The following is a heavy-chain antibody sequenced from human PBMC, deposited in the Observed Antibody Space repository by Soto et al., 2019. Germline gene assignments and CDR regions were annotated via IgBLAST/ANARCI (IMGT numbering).Heavy chain of an antibody. D-gene: IGHD3-22*01. CDR3: AKDRITMIVPRAGAFDI. Sequence: QVQLVESGGGVVQPGRSLRLSCAASGFTFSSYGMHWVRQAPGKGLEWVAVISYDGSNLYYANSVKGRFTISRDNAKNTLYLQMNSLRAEVTAVYYCAKDRITMIVPRAGAFDIWGQGTMVTVSS. V-gene: IGHV3-30*18. CDR2: ISYDGSNL. CDR1: GFTFSSYG. J-gene: IGHJ3*02.